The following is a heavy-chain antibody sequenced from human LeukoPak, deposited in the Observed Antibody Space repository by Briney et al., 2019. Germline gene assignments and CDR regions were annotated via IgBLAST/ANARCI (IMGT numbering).Heavy chain of an antibody. CDR1: GGSISSYY. D-gene: IGHD3-22*01. V-gene: IGHV4-59*08. CDR2: IYYSGST. CDR3: ARHEAGYYPDYFDY. Sequence: SETLSLTCTVSGGSISSYYWSWIRQPPGKGLEWIGYIYYSGSTNYNPSLKSRVTISVDTSKNQFSLKLSSVTAADTAVYYCARHEAGYYPDYFDYWGQGTLVTVSS. J-gene: IGHJ4*02.